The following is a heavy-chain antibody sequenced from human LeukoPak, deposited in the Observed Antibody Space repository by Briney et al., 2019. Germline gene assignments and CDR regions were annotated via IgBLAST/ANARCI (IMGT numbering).Heavy chain of an antibody. J-gene: IGHJ5*02. V-gene: IGHV3-74*01. D-gene: IGHD1-26*01. CDR2: INSDGSST. CDR3: ARGGVGATYNNWFDP. Sequence: GGSLRLSCAASGFTFNNYWMHWVRQAPGKGLVWVSRINSDGSSTSYADSVKGRFTISRDNAKNSLYLQMNSLRDEDTAVYYCARGGVGATYNNWFDPWGQGTLVTVSS. CDR1: GFTFNNYW.